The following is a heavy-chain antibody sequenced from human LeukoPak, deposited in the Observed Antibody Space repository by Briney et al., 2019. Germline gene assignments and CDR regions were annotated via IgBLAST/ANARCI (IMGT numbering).Heavy chain of an antibody. CDR1: GGSFSGYY. CDR3: ARGRYCSSTSCYRGGYFDY. CDR2: INHSGST. V-gene: IGHV4-34*01. Sequence: PSETLSLTCAVYGGSFSGYYWSWIRQPPGKGLEWIGEINHSGSTNYNPFLKSRVTISVDTSKNQFSLKLSSVTAADTAVYYCARGRYCSSTSCYRGGYFDYWGQGTLVTVSS. J-gene: IGHJ4*02. D-gene: IGHD2-2*02.